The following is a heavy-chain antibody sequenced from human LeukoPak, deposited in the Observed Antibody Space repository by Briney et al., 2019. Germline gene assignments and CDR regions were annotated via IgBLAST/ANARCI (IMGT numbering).Heavy chain of an antibody. CDR3: ARQNFGVVIKWFDP. V-gene: IGHV4-39*01. Sequence: PSETLSLTCTVSGGSIGSDSNHWGWIRQPPGKGLEWIGYIYYSGSTNYNPSLKSRVTISIDTSKNQFSLKLSSVTAADTAVYYCARQNFGVVIKWFDPWGQGTLVTVSS. J-gene: IGHJ5*02. D-gene: IGHD3-3*01. CDR2: IYYSGST. CDR1: GGSIGSDSNH.